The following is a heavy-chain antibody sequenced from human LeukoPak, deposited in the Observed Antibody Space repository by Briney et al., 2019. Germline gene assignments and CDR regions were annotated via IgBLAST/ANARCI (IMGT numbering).Heavy chain of an antibody. CDR3: ARVLRVAVAGTHWFDP. J-gene: IGHJ5*02. CDR1: GYTFTGYY. D-gene: IGHD6-19*01. CDR2: INPNSGGT. Sequence: ASVKVSCKASGYTFTGYYMHWVRQAPGQGLEWMGWINPNSGGTNYAQKFQGRVTMTRDTSISTAYMELSRLRSDDTAVYYCARVLRVAVAGTHWFDPWGQGTLVTVSS. V-gene: IGHV1-2*02.